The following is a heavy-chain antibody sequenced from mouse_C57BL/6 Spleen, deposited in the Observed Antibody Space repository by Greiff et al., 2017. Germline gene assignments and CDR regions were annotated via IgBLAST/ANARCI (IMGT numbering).Heavy chain of an antibody. Sequence: QVQLQQSGAELAKPGASVKLSCKASGYTFTSYWMHWVKQRPGQGLEWIGYINPSSGYTKYNQKFKDKATLTADKSSSTAYMQLSSLTYEDSAVYYCARSPSNYEGAMDYWGQGTSVTVSS. J-gene: IGHJ4*01. CDR3: ARSPSNYEGAMDY. CDR2: INPSSGYT. V-gene: IGHV1-7*01. CDR1: GYTFTSYW. D-gene: IGHD2-5*01.